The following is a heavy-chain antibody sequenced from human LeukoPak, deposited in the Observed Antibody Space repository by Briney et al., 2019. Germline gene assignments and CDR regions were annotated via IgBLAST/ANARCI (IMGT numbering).Heavy chain of an antibody. CDR2: ISYDGSNK. V-gene: IGHV3-30*03. J-gene: IGHJ6*02. CDR3: RRGTGRLAQEVYYGMDV. D-gene: IGHD1-14*01. Sequence: GRSLRLSCAASGFTFSSYGMHWVRQAPGKGLEWVAVISYDGSNKYYADCVKGRFTISRDNSKNMLYLQMNSLRAEDTAVYYCRRGTGRLAQEVYYGMDVWGQGTTVTVSS. CDR1: GFTFSSYG.